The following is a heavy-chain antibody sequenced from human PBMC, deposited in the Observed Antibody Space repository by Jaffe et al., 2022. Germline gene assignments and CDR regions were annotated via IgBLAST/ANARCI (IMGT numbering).Heavy chain of an antibody. D-gene: IGHD3-9*01. V-gene: IGHV4-61*02. CDR3: ARGDAGYDILTGYYNPFFDY. J-gene: IGHJ4*02. CDR2: IYTSGST. CDR1: GGSISSGSYY. Sequence: QVQLQESGPGLVKPSQTLSLTCTVSGGSISSGSYYWSWIRQPAGKGLEWIGRIYTSGSTNYNPSLKSRVTISVDTSKNQFSLKLSSVTAADTAVYYCARGDAGYDILTGYYNPFFDYWGQGTLVTVSS.